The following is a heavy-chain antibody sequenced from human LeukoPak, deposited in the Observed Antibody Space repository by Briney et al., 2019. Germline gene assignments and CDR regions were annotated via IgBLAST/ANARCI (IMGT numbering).Heavy chain of an antibody. J-gene: IGHJ4*02. CDR3: AKDPSYYYDSSGYFDY. V-gene: IGHV3-23*01. Sequence: GGSLRLSCAASGFTFSSYAMSWVRQAPGKGLEWVSAISGSGGSTYYADSVKGRFTISRDNSKNTLYLQMNSLRAEDTAVYYCAKDPSYYYDSSGYFDYWGQGTLVTVSS. D-gene: IGHD3-22*01. CDR2: ISGSGGST. CDR1: GFTFSSYA.